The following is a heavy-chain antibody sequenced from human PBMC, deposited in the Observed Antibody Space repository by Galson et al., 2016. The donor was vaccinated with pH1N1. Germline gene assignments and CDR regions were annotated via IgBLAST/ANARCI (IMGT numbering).Heavy chain of an antibody. CDR3: AREGLWPGVDAFDI. CDR2: ISLSSRII. CDR1: GFTFSSYS. J-gene: IGHJ3*02. Sequence: SLRLSCAASGFTFSSYSMNWVRQAPGKGLEWVSYISLSSRIIHYADSVKGRFIISRDSAKNSLYLQMNSLRAEDTALYYCAREGLWPGVDAFDIWGQGTMVTVSS. V-gene: IGHV3-48*04. D-gene: IGHD4/OR15-4a*01.